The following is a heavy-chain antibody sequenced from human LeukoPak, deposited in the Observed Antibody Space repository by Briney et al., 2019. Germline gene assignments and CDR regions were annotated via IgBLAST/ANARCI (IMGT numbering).Heavy chain of an antibody. CDR3: ARDQLYYDSMDS. J-gene: IGHJ3*01. CDR2: MNPNSGNT. D-gene: IGHD3-22*01. Sequence: GASVKVSCKASAYTFTSYDINWVRQATGQGLEWMGWMNPNSGNTGYAQKFQGRVTMTRNTSISTAYMELRSLRSDDTAVYYCARDQLYYDSMDSWGQGTMVTVSS. V-gene: IGHV1-8*01. CDR1: AYTFTSYD.